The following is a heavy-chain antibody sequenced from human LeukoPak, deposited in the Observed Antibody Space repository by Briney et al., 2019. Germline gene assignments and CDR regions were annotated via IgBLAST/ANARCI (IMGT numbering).Heavy chain of an antibody. CDR1: GGSISSSSYY. V-gene: IGHV4-39*07. J-gene: IGHJ4*02. Sequence: PSETLSLTCTVSGGSISSSSYYWGWIRQPPGKGLEWIGSIYYSGSTYYNPSLKSRVTISVDTSKNQFSLKLSSVTAADTAVYYCARVSYSSYDYWGQGTLVTVSS. CDR2: IYYSGST. CDR3: ARVSYSSYDY. D-gene: IGHD6-13*01.